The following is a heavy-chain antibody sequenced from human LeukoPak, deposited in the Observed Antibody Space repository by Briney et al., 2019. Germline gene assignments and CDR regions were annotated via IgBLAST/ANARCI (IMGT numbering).Heavy chain of an antibody. V-gene: IGHV3-53*01. CDR2: IYSGGST. CDR1: GFTVSSNY. J-gene: IGHJ5*02. D-gene: IGHD3-22*01. CDR3: ANSDYYDSSGVTTGEP. Sequence: GGSLRLSCAASGFTVSSNYMSWVRQAPGKGLEWVSVIYSGGSTYYADSVKGRFTISRHNSKNTLYLQMNSLRAEDTAVYYCANSDYYDSSGVTTGEPWGQGTLVTVSS.